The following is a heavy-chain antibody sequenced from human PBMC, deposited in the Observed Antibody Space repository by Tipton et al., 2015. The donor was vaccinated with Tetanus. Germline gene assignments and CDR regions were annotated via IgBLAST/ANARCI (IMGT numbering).Heavy chain of an antibody. J-gene: IGHJ6*02. D-gene: IGHD2-21*01. CDR2: IDPNSGGT. V-gene: IGHV1-2*02. CDR3: ARDRGDYNYYGMDV. Sequence: QLVQSGAEVKKPGASVKVSCKASGYTFTGYYIYWVRQAPGQGLEWMGWIDPNSGGTDYAQKFQGRVTMTRDTSISTAYMELRSLRSDDTAVYYCARDRGDYNYYGMDVWGPGTAVTVS. CDR1: GYTFTGYY.